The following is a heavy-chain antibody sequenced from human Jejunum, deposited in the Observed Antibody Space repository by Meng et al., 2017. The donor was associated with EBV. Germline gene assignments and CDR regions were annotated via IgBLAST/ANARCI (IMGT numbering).Heavy chain of an antibody. CDR2: INGSNYDT. CDR3: ARDYMKCAPFVDFDF. Sequence: QLERSGAEGKQPGTDTKTLCVTCGDTFNTYAIHGVRNVPVNGTEWMWRINGSNYDTKYSQKFQGILTISRNTPTTTSYMELSSLKSMDTAVYYCARDYMKCAPFVDFDFWGQGTLVTVSS. D-gene: IGHD2-21*01. V-gene: IGHV1-3*01. CDR1: GDTFNTYA. J-gene: IGHJ4*02.